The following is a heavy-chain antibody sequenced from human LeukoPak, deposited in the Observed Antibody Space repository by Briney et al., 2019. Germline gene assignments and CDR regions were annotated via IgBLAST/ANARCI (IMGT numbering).Heavy chain of an antibody. V-gene: IGHV4-39*07. Sequence: DPSETLSLTCIVSGGSISSSSYYWGWIRQPPGKGLEWIGSIYYSGSTYYNPSLKSRVTISVDTSKNQFSLKLSSVTAADTAVYYCARGTGSGSYSEAHFDYWGQGTLVTVSS. J-gene: IGHJ4*02. D-gene: IGHD3-10*01. CDR1: GGSISSSSYY. CDR3: ARGTGSGSYSEAHFDY. CDR2: IYYSGST.